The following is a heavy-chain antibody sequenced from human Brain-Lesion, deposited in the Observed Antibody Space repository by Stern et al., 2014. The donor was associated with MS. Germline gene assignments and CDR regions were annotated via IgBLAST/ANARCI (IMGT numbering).Heavy chain of an antibody. CDR1: GYTLTELY. CDR2: FDPEDGET. D-gene: IGHD6-13*01. J-gene: IGHJ6*02. Sequence: QMQLVQSGAEVKKPGASVKVSCKVSGYTLTELYMHWVRQAPGKGLEWMGSFDPEDGETIYAQKFQGRVTMTEDTSTDTAYMELSSLRSEDTAVYYCATGDFRQQLVPGPYYFYGMDVWGQGTTVTVSS. V-gene: IGHV1-24*01. CDR3: ATGDFRQQLVPGPYYFYGMDV.